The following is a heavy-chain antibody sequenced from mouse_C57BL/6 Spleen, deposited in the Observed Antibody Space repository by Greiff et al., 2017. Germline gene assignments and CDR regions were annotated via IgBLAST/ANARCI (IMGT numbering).Heavy chain of an antibody. V-gene: IGHV10-3*01. CDR1: GFTFNTYA. D-gene: IGHD2-5*01. CDR3: VREGGSNYGFAY. Sequence: EVQGVESGGGLVQPKGSLKLSCAASGFTFNTYAMHWVRQAPGKGLEWVALIRSKSSNYATYYADSVKDRFTISRDDSQSMLYLQMNNLKTEDTAMYYCVREGGSNYGFAYWGQGTLVTVSA. J-gene: IGHJ3*01. CDR2: IRSKSSNYAT.